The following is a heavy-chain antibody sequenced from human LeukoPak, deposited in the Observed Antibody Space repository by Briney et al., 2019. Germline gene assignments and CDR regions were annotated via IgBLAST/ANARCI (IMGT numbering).Heavy chain of an antibody. CDR2: FDPEDGET. V-gene: IGHV1-24*01. CDR3: ATLHGDYEYSFDP. CDR1: GYTLTESS. D-gene: IGHD4-17*01. J-gene: IGHJ5*02. Sequence: ASVKVSCKVSGYTLTESSMHWVRQALGKGLEWMGGFDPEDGETTYAQKFQGRVTMTEDTSTDTAYMELSSLRSEDTAVYYCATLHGDYEYSFDPWGQGVLVTVSS.